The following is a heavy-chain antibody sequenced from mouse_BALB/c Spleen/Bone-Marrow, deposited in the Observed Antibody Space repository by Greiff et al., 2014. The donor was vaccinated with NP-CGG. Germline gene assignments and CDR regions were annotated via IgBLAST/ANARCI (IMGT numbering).Heavy chain of an antibody. CDR1: GYTFTSYW. CDR2: INPSTGYT. Sequence: VQLQQSGAELAKPGASVKMSCKASGYTFTSYWMHWVKQRPGQGLEWIGYINPSTGYTEYNQKFKDKATLTADKSSSTAYMQLGSLTSEDSAVYYCATGYYFDYWGQGTTLTASS. J-gene: IGHJ2*01. D-gene: IGHD4-1*01. CDR3: ATGYYFDY. V-gene: IGHV1-7*01.